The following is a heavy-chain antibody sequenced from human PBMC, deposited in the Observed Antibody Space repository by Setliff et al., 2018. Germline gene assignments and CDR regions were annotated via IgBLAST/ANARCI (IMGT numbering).Heavy chain of an antibody. J-gene: IGHJ3*02. CDR2: INAGNGNT. CDR3: ARRWAFGAFDI. Sequence: ASVNVSCKASGYTFTSYSMHWVRQAPGQSLEWMGWINAGNGNTKYSQNFQGRVTVTRDTSASTAYMELSSLKSEDTAVYYCARRWAFGAFDIWGQGTMVTVSS. V-gene: IGHV1-3*01. D-gene: IGHD3-3*01. CDR1: GYTFTSYS.